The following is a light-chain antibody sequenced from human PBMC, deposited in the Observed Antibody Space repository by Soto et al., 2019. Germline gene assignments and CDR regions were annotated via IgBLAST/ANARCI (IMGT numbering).Light chain of an antibody. CDR3: VSYTDTATLV. CDR1: NTDVGQDKS. J-gene: IGLJ1*01. CDR2: EVT. V-gene: IGLV2-14*01. Sequence: QYALTQPASVSGSRGQSIIISCVGRNTDVGQDKSVSWYQQGPGKAPKLHIFEVTNRPSGVSNRFSGSRSGNTASLTISGLQPDDEGDYFCVSYTDTATLVFGTGTKLTVL.